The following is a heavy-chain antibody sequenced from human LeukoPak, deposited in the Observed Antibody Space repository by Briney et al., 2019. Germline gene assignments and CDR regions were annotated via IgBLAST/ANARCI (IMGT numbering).Heavy chain of an antibody. Sequence: GGSLRLSCAASGFTFSSYEMNSVRQTPGKGLGWVSYISSSGSTIYYADSVKGRFTISRDNAKNSLYLQMNSLRAEDTAVYYCAREKTAYDILTGSDYWGQGTLVTVSS. CDR1: GFTFSSYE. CDR3: AREKTAYDILTGSDY. V-gene: IGHV3-48*03. J-gene: IGHJ4*02. D-gene: IGHD3-9*01. CDR2: ISSSGSTI.